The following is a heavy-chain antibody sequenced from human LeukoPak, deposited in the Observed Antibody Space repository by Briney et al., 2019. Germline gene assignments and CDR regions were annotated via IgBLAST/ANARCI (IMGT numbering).Heavy chain of an antibody. Sequence: SETLSLTCTVSGGFISSSSYYWGWIRQPPGKGLEWIGSVYYSGSTYYNPSLKSRVTISVDTSKNQFSLKLSSVTAADTAVYYCARINPYSGYDYLDYWGQGTLVTVSS. CDR2: VYYSGST. V-gene: IGHV4-39*01. CDR1: GGFISSSSYY. CDR3: ARINPYSGYDYLDY. J-gene: IGHJ4*02. D-gene: IGHD5-12*01.